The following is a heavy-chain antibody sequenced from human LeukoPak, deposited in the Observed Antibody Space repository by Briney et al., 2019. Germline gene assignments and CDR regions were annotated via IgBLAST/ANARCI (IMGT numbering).Heavy chain of an antibody. V-gene: IGHV5-51*01. D-gene: IGHD6-13*01. J-gene: IGHJ5*02. CDR3: ARLLAAADINWFDP. Sequence: GESLKISCKGSGYNFTSYWIGWVRQVPGKGLEWMGIIYPGDSDTRYSPSFQGQVTISADKSISTAYLQWSSLKASDTAMYYCARLLAAADINWFDPWGQGTLVTVSS. CDR2: IYPGDSDT. CDR1: GYNFTSYW.